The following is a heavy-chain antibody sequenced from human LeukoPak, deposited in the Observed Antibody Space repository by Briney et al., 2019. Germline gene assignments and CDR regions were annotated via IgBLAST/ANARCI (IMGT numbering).Heavy chain of an antibody. Sequence: SETLSLTCTVSGYSISDGYFWGWIRQPPGKGLEWIGNVYRTGTTFYNPSLQSRVTISVDTSKNEFSLKLNSVTAADTAVYYCARDGYNPVAFDIWAQGTMVTVSS. V-gene: IGHV4-38-2*02. CDR3: ARDGYNPVAFDI. CDR1: GYSISDGYF. CDR2: VYRTGTT. J-gene: IGHJ3*02. D-gene: IGHD5-24*01.